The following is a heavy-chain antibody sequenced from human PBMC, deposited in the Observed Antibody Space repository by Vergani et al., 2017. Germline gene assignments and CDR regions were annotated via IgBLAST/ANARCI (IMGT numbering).Heavy chain of an antibody. CDR1: GGSFSGYY. J-gene: IGHJ3*02. CDR2: INHSGST. CDR3: ARGLRSWGHAFDI. V-gene: IGHV4-34*01. D-gene: IGHD4-17*01. Sequence: QVQLQQWGAGLLKPSETLSLTCAVYGGSFSGYYWSWIRQPPGKGLEWIGEINHSGSTNYNPSLKSRVTISVDTSKNQFSLKLTSETAADTGVYYCARGLRSWGHAFDIWGQGTMVTVSS.